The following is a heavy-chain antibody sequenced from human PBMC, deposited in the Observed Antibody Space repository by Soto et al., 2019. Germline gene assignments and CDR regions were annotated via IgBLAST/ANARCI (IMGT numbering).Heavy chain of an antibody. V-gene: IGHV1-69*13. Sequence: GASVKVSCKASGYTFSRYGISWVRQAPGQGLEWMGGIIPIFGTANYAQKFQGRVTITADESTSTAYMELSSLRSEDTAVYYCARDRTREGFDYWGQGTLVTV. CDR3: ARDRTREGFDY. CDR1: GYTFSRYG. CDR2: IIPIFGTA. J-gene: IGHJ4*02.